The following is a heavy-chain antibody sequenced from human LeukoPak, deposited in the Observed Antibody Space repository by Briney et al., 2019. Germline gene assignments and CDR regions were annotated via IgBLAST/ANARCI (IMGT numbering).Heavy chain of an antibody. CDR1: GYSISSGYY. J-gene: IGHJ5*02. V-gene: IGHV4-38-2*02. CDR2: IYHSGST. Sequence: PSETLSLTCTVSGYSISSGYYWGWIRQPPGKGLEWIGSIYHSGSTYYNPSLKSRVTISVDTSKNQFSLKLSSVTAADTAVYYCARDRGAYPNWFDPWGQGTLVTVSS. CDR3: ARDRGAYPNWFDP.